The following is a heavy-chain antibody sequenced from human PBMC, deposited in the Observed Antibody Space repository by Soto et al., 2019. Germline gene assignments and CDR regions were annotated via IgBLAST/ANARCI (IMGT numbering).Heavy chain of an antibody. CDR3: AKDSGIAARNPVNWFDP. D-gene: IGHD6-6*01. CDR1: GGIFRNPW. Sequence: GGALRLSCVGSGGIFRNPWMNWGRQAPGKGLVGVAVISYDGSNKYYTASVKGRFTISLDNSKNTLYLQMNSLRAEDTAVYYCAKDSGIAARNPVNWFDPWGQGTLVTLSS. V-gene: IGHV3-30*18. CDR2: ISYDGSNK. J-gene: IGHJ5*02.